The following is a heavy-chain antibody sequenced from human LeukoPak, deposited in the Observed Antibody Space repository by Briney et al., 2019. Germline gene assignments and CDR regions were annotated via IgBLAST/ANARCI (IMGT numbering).Heavy chain of an antibody. V-gene: IGHV5-51*01. Sequence: GESLKISCKASGYYFPTFWIGWVRQMPGKGLEWMGIIYPDDSNTRYSPSFRGQVTISADKSINTAYLQWSSLKASDTAMYYCARRVGTQYYFDYWGQGTLVTVSS. CDR2: IYPDDSNT. J-gene: IGHJ4*02. CDR3: ARRVGTQYYFDY. CDR1: GYYFPTFW. D-gene: IGHD7-27*01.